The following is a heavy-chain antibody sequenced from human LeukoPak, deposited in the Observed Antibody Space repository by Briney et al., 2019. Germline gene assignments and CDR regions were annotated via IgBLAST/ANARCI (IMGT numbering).Heavy chain of an antibody. Sequence: PSETLSLTCAVSGGSISSSNWWSWVRQPPGKGLEWIGEIYHSGSTNYNPSLKSRVTISVDKSKNQFSLKLSSVTTADTAVYYCARASYGDSTGGSFNYWGQGTLVTVSS. CDR1: GGSISSSNW. D-gene: IGHD4-17*01. CDR2: IYHSGST. V-gene: IGHV4-4*02. CDR3: ARASYGDSTGGSFNY. J-gene: IGHJ4*02.